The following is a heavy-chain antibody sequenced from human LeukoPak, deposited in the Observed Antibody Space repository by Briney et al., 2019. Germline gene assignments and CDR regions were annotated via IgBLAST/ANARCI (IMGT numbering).Heavy chain of an antibody. CDR2: ISSSSSYI. CDR3: ARDLLYDFWSGYYTAPMDV. Sequence: GGSLRLSXAASGFTFSSYSMNWVRQAPGKGLEWVSSISSSSSYIYYADSVKGRFTISRDNAKNSLYLQMNSLRAEDTAVYYCARDLLYDFWSGYYTAPMDVWGKGTTVTVSS. J-gene: IGHJ6*04. CDR1: GFTFSSYS. V-gene: IGHV3-21*01. D-gene: IGHD3-3*01.